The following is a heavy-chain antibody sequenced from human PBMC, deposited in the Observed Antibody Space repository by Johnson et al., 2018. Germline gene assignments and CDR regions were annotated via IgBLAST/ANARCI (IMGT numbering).Heavy chain of an antibody. CDR2: IWYAGNNK. V-gene: IGHV3-33*01. J-gene: IGHJ1*01. CDR3: ARESGGR. D-gene: IGHD6-25*01. CDR1: GFTFSNFG. Sequence: QVQLVQSGGGVVQPGGSLRVSCAASGFTFSNFGMHWVRQTPGKGLDWVAIIWYAGNNKYYADSVKGRFTFSRDNSKNTLYLQMNSLRAEDTAVYYCARESGGRWGQGTLVTVSS.